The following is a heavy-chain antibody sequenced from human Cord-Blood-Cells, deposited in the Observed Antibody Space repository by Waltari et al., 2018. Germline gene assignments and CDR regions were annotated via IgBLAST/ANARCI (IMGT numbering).Heavy chain of an antibody. CDR2: IYYSGST. CDR1: GGSISSYY. CDR3: ARQRDYYDKGAFDI. D-gene: IGHD3-22*01. J-gene: IGHJ3*02. V-gene: IGHV4-59*08. Sequence: QVQLQESGPGLVKPSEILSLTCTVSGGSISSYYWSWIRQPPGKGLEWIGFIYYSGSTNYNPSLKSRVTISVDTSKNQFSLKLSSVTAADTAVYYCARQRDYYDKGAFDIWGQGTMVTVSS.